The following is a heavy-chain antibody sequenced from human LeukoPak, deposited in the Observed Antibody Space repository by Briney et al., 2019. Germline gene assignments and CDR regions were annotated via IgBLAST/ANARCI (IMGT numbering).Heavy chain of an antibody. D-gene: IGHD4-23*01. V-gene: IGHV4-4*02. CDR1: GGSISGSNW. J-gene: IGHJ4*02. CDR3: ARGWELDPFDY. Sequence: SGTLSLTCAVSGGSISGSNWWSWVRQPPGQGLERIGEINHSGSTNYNPSLKSRVSISVDKSRNQFSLKLSSLTAADTAVYYCARGWELDPFDYWGQGTLVTVSS. CDR2: INHSGST.